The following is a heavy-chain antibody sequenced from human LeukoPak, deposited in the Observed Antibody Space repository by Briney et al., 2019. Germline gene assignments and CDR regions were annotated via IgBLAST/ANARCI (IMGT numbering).Heavy chain of an antibody. J-gene: IGHJ5*02. Sequence: GESLKSSCKGSGYSFTSYWIGWVRQMPGKGQEWMGIIYPGDSDTRYSPSFQGQITISADKSISTAYLQWSSLKASDTAMYYCARQGRSIVGAINWFDPWGQGTLVTVSS. CDR1: GYSFTSYW. CDR3: ARQGRSIVGAINWFDP. D-gene: IGHD1-26*01. CDR2: IYPGDSDT. V-gene: IGHV5-51*01.